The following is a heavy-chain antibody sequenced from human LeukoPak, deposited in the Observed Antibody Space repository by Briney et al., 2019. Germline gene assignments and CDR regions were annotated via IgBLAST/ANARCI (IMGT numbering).Heavy chain of an antibody. CDR2: ISSNGGST. CDR3: VKLPKSGSYDY. Sequence: GGSLRLSCSASGFTFNTYGMSWVRQAPGKGLEYVSAISSNGGSTYYADSVKGRFTISRDNSKNTLYLQMSSLRAEDTAVYYCVKLPKSGSYDYWGQGTLVTVSS. J-gene: IGHJ4*02. D-gene: IGHD1-26*01. V-gene: IGHV3-64D*09. CDR1: GFTFNTYG.